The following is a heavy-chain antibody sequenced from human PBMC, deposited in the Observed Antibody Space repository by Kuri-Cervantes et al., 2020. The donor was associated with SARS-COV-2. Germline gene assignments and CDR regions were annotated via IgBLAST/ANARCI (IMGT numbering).Heavy chain of an antibody. J-gene: IGHJ4*02. CDR2: IYYSGST. CDR3: ARRWFDFWSGYYIFDY. CDR1: GGSISSYY. D-gene: IGHD3-3*01. Sequence: GSLRLSCTVSGGSISSYYWSWIRQPPGKGLEWIGYIYYSGSTYYNPSLKSRVTISVDTSKNQFSLKLSSVTAADTAVYYCARRWFDFWSGYYIFDYWGQGTLVTVSS. V-gene: IGHV4-59*04.